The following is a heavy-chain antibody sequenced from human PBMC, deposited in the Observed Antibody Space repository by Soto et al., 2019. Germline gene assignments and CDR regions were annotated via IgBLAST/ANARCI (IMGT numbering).Heavy chain of an antibody. J-gene: IGHJ6*02. V-gene: IGHV4-34*01. Sequence: SETLSLTCAVYGGSFSGYYWSWIRQPPGKGLEWIGEINHSGSTNYNPSLKSRVTISVDTSKNQFSLKLSSVTAADTAVYYCAREHRRMYSSSWYVIPRDLTYGMDVWGQGTTVTVSS. CDR2: INHSGST. CDR3: AREHRRMYSSSWYVIPRDLTYGMDV. D-gene: IGHD6-13*01. CDR1: GGSFSGYY.